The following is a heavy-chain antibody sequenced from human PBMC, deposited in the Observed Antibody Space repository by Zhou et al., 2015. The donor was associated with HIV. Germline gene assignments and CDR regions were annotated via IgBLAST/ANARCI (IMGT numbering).Heavy chain of an antibody. CDR3: ARDPPPSRVVGLTLTT. Sequence: QVQLVQSGAEVRKPGASVKVSCKASGYTFTNYGISWVRQAPGQGLEWMGWISVYNGNRNYAQKFQGRVTMTTDTFTSTAYMELRSLISDDTAVYYCARDPPPSRVVGLTLTTWGQG. CDR1: GYTFTNYG. V-gene: IGHV1-18*01. J-gene: IGHJ1*01. CDR2: ISVYNGNR. D-gene: IGHD2-15*01.